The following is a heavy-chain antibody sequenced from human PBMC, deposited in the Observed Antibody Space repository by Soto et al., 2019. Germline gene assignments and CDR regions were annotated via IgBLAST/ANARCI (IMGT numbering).Heavy chain of an antibody. Sequence: QVHLVESGGGVVQPGRSLRLSCAASGFTFSTYGIHWVRQAPGEGLEWVAIISYDGSDKWYVDSVKGRFTVSRDNSKNTLYLQMNSLRPEDTDIYYCAKDINSARDGYHYGADYWGQGTLVTVSS. D-gene: IGHD5-18*01. CDR3: AKDINSARDGYHYGADY. J-gene: IGHJ4*02. V-gene: IGHV3-30*18. CDR1: GFTFSTYG. CDR2: ISYDGSDK.